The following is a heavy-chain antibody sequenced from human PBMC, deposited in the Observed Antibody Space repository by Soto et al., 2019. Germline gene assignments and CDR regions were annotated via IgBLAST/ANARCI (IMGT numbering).Heavy chain of an antibody. CDR2: IYYDGNS. D-gene: IGHD5-12*01. CDR3: ARDRRWLPRGPNNWLDL. CDR1: GGSINSGDYY. V-gene: IGHV4-30-4*01. Sequence: SETLSLTCTVSGGSINSGDYYWTWVRQPPGKGLEWIGYIYYDGNSQHNPSLKSRVTMSIDTSKNQFSLNLSSVTAADTAVYYCARDRRWLPRGPNNWLDLWGQGTPVT. J-gene: IGHJ5*02.